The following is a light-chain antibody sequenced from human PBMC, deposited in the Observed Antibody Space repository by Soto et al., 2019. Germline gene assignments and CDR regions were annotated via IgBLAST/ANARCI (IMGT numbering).Light chain of an antibody. CDR3: QQYQNLWT. CDR2: RAS. CDR1: QTIYSN. Sequence: IVMTQSASTLSGSPGERATLSCRAGQTIYSNVAWYQQRPGQAPRLLIYRASTRATGVPARFSGSGSGTEFTLTISGLKSEDFALYYCQQYQNLWTFGQGTKVDIK. J-gene: IGKJ1*01. V-gene: IGKV3-15*01.